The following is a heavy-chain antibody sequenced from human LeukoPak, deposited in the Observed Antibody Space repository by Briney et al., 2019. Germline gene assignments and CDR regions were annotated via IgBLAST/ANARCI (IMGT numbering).Heavy chain of an antibody. CDR1: GFAFNFYA. CDR3: ARVVLSGAYQIDL. V-gene: IGHV3-74*01. D-gene: IGHD2/OR15-2a*01. CDR2: INGDGSTT. J-gene: IGHJ5*02. Sequence: PGGSLRLSCAASGFAFNFYAMTWIRQAPGTGLVWVSRINGDGSTTTYADSVKGRFTISRDNAKSTLYLQVNSLRVEDAAVYYCARVVLSGAYQIDLWGQGTLVTVSS.